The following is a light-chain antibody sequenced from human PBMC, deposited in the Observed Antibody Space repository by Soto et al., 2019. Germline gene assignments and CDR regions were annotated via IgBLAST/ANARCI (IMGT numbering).Light chain of an antibody. V-gene: IGKV3D-7*01. CDR3: QQALT. CDR1: QTVSRYY. CDR2: GAS. J-gene: IGKJ4*01. Sequence: VLTQSPGTLSLSPGGRAILSCRASQTVSRYYLSWYQKKPGQPPRLLIYGASTRATGVPDRFSGSGSGADFTLTISSPQPEDFVVYYCQQALTFGGGTTVEMK.